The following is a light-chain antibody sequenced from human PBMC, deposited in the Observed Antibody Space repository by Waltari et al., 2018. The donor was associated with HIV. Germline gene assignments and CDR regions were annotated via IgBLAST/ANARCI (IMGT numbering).Light chain of an antibody. CDR3: HSYDSNLSGVV. V-gene: IGLV1-40*01. Sequence: QSVLTQPPSVSGAPGQRITISCTGSRSHIGANYDVYWYRQLPGTAPKLPISGNSNRPSGGPDRISGSKSGTSASLAITGLQAEDEADYYCHSYDSNLSGVVFGGGTRLTVL. J-gene: IGLJ2*01. CDR1: RSHIGANYD. CDR2: GNS.